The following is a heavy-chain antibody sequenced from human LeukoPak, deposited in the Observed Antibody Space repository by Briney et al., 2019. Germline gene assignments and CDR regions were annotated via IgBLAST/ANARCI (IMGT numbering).Heavy chain of an antibody. CDR1: GFTFSSDS. V-gene: IGHV3-48*01. CDR3: ARGRGDCSTADCDRNDY. CDR2: ISSSSTAI. Sequence: VGSLRLSCAASGFTFSSDSMNWVRQAPGKGLERVSYISSSSTAIYYAESVKGRFTISRDNAKNSLFLQMNSLRAEDTAVYYCARGRGDCSTADCDRNDYWGQGTLDTVSS. D-gene: IGHD2-2*01. J-gene: IGHJ4*02.